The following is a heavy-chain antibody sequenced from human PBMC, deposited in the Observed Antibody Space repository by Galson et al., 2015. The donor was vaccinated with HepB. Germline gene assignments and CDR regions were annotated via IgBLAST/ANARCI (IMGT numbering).Heavy chain of an antibody. CDR1: EFTFSVYW. CDR3: AGLGGTSGVDV. Sequence: SLRLSCAASEFTFSVYWIHWVRQSPGKGLVWVSLIDAEGYTRTYADSVKGRFTISRDNAKNTAYLQMNSLRADDTGVYYCAGLGGTSGVDVWGRGTTVTVSS. V-gene: IGHV3-74*03. J-gene: IGHJ6*02. CDR2: IDAEGYTR.